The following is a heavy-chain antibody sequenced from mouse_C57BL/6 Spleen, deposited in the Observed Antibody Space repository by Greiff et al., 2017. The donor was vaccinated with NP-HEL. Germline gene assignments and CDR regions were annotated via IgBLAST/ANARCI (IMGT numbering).Heavy chain of an antibody. V-gene: IGHV1-26*01. CDR3: ARDDGFAY. CDR2: INPNNGGT. CDR1: GYTFTDYY. Sequence: EVQLQQSGPELVKPGASVKISCKASGYTFTDYYMNWVKQSHGKSLEWIGDINPNNGGTSYNQKFKGKATLTVDKSSSTAYMELRSLTSEDSAVYYCARDDGFAYWGQETLVTVSA. J-gene: IGHJ3*01. D-gene: IGHD2-12*01.